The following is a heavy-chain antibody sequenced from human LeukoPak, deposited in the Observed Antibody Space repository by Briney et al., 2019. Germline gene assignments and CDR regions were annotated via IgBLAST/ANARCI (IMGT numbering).Heavy chain of an antibody. CDR3: ARELGIVGDRAFDI. D-gene: IGHD2/OR15-2a*01. Sequence: GGSLRLSCAASGFTFSSYGMHWVRQAPGKGLEWVAVISYDGSNKYYADSVKGRFTISRDNSKNTLYLQMNSLRAEDTAVYYCARELGIVGDRAFDIWGQGTMVTVSS. J-gene: IGHJ3*02. CDR1: GFTFSSYG. V-gene: IGHV3-30*03. CDR2: ISYDGSNK.